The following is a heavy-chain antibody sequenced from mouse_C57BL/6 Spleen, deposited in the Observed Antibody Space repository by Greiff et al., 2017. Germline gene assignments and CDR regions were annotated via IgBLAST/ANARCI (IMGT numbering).Heavy chain of an antibody. J-gene: IGHJ4*01. D-gene: IGHD4-1*01. V-gene: IGHV1-81*01. CDR2: IYPRSGNT. CDR1: GYTFTSYG. CDR3: ARWGLTGDAMDY. Sequence: QVQLQQSGAELARPGASVKLSCKASGYTFTSYGISWVKQRTGQGLEWIGEIYPRSGNTYYNEKFKGKATLTADKSSSTAYMDLRSLTSEDSAVYFCARWGLTGDAMDYWGQGTSVTVSS.